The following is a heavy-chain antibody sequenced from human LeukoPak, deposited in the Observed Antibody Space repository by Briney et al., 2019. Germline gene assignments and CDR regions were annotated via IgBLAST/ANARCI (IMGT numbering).Heavy chain of an antibody. Sequence: SETLSLTFTVFGGSISSYYWSWIRQPAGKGLEWIGRIYTSGSTNYNPSLKSRVTMSVDPSKNQFSLKLSSVTAADTAVYYCARELGYCSGGRCGLWGQGTLVTVSS. V-gene: IGHV4-4*07. D-gene: IGHD2-15*01. CDR2: IYTSGST. CDR1: GGSISSYY. CDR3: ARELGYCSGGRCGL. J-gene: IGHJ4*02.